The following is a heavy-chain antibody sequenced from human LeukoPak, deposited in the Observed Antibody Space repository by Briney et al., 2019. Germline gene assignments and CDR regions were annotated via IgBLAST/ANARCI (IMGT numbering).Heavy chain of an antibody. D-gene: IGHD3-10*01. CDR1: GGTFSSYA. CDR2: IIPIFGTA. J-gene: IGHJ4*02. V-gene: IGHV1-69*13. CDR3: ARDTNYYGSGSYQSFDY. Sequence: SVKVSCKASGGTFSSYAISWVRQAPGRGLEWMGGIIPIFGTANYAQKFQGRVTITADESTSTAYMELSSLRSEDTAVYYCARDTNYYGSGSYQSFDYWGQGTLVTVSS.